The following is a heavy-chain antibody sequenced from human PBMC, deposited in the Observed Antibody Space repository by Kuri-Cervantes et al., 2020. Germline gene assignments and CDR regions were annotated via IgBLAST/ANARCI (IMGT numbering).Heavy chain of an antibody. Sequence: GGSLRLSCAASGFTFSSYAMHWVRQAPGKGLEWVAVISYDGSNKYYADSVKGRFTISRDNSKNTLYLQMNSLRSDDTAVYYCAREGKVVTMVRGVYYYYGMDVWGQGTTVTVSS. CDR2: ISYDGSNK. CDR3: AREGKVVTMVRGVYYYYGMDV. V-gene: IGHV3-30-3*01. J-gene: IGHJ6*02. CDR1: GFTFSSYA. D-gene: IGHD3-10*01.